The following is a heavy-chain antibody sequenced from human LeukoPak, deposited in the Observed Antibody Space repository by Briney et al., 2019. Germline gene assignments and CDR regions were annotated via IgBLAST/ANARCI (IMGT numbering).Heavy chain of an antibody. D-gene: IGHD4-17*01. CDR2: INSDHK. J-gene: IGHJ4*02. CDR1: GFTSSSYG. Sequence: GGSLRLSCAASGFTSSSYGMHWVRQAPGKGLEWVSSINSDHKPYADSVKGRFTISRDNAKNSLYLQMNSLGVDDTAVYYCTRGSYGDYDYWGQGSLVTVSS. CDR3: TRGSYGDYDY. V-gene: IGHV3-21*01.